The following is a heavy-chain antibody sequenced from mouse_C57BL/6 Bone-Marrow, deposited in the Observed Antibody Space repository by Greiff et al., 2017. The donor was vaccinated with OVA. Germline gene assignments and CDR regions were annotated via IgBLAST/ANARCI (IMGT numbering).Heavy chain of an antibody. J-gene: IGHJ2*01. Sequence: VQLQQSGPELVKPGASVKMSCKASGYTFTDYYMHWVKQSHGQSLEWIGYINPNNGGTSYNQKFKGKATLTVNKSSNTAYMELSSLTSEDSAVYYCARSVVAPGWGQGTTLTVSS. CDR1: GYTFTDYY. V-gene: IGHV1-22*01. CDR3: ARSVVAPG. CDR2: INPNNGGT. D-gene: IGHD1-1*01.